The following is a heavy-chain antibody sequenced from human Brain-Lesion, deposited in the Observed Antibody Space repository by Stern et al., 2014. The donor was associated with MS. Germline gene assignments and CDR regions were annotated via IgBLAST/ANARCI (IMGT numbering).Heavy chain of an antibody. D-gene: IGHD2-2*01. J-gene: IGHJ6*02. Sequence: QVQLQESGPGLVKPSQTLSLSCTVSGGSISSGGYYWSWIRQPAGKGLEWIGRIFNSGSTRYNPSLNSRGTISKDKSKNQFSLRLNSMTAADTAVYYCARGRVVPGFQYYATDVWGQGTTVIVSS. CDR1: GGSISSGGYY. V-gene: IGHV4-61*02. CDR3: ARGRVVPGFQYYATDV. CDR2: IFNSGST.